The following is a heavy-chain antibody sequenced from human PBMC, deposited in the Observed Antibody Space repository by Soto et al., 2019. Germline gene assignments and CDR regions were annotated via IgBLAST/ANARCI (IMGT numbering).Heavy chain of an antibody. CDR1: GFTFSSYW. CDR2: INSDGTAT. Sequence: GGSLRLSCVASGFTFSSYWMHWVRQARGKGLVWVSRINSDGTATNYADSVKGRFTISRDNAKNTLYLQMNSLRAEDTAVYYCARAYRDPKLLDYWGHGTLVTVSS. CDR3: ARAYRDPKLLDY. J-gene: IGHJ4*01. V-gene: IGHV3-74*01. D-gene: IGHD1-7*01.